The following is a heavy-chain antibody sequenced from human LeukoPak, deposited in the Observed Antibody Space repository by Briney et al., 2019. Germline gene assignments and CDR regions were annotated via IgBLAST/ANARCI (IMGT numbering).Heavy chain of an antibody. V-gene: IGHV3-23*01. D-gene: IGHD5-12*01. Sequence: GGSLRLSCAASGFRFSNFAMSWVRQAPGKGLEWVSLIIGSSGDTLYADSVRGRFTISRDISKNRLYLQMNSLRAEDTALYYCAKGAYDYIEMAYFDDWGQGTLVTVSS. CDR3: AKGAYDYIEMAYFDD. CDR1: GFRFSNFA. J-gene: IGHJ4*02. CDR2: IIGSSGDT.